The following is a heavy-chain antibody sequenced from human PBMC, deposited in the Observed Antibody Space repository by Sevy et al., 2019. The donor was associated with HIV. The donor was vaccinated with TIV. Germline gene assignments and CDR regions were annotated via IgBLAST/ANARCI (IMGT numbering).Heavy chain of an antibody. J-gene: IGHJ6*03. V-gene: IGHV3-7*03. CDR3: ARARRSYGGSYYYYYYMDV. Sequence: GGSLRLSCAGSGFTFSSYSMSWVRHAPGKGLEWVANIKEDGSEKNYVDSVKGRFTISRDNAKNSLYLQMNSLRAEDTALYYCARARRSYGGSYYYYYYMDVWGKGTTVTVSS. CDR2: IKEDGSEK. CDR1: GFTFSSYS. D-gene: IGHD5-12*01.